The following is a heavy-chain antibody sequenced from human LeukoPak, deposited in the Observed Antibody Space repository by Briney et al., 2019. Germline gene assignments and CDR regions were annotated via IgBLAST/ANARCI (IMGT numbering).Heavy chain of an antibody. Sequence: SEALSLTCTVSGGSISSYYWSWIRQSPGKGLEWIAYIHSSGSTSYNPSLKSRVTISVDTSKNEFSLKLTSVNAADTAVYYCARDRPGGSSLDYWGQGILVTVSS. CDR1: GGSISSYY. V-gene: IGHV4-59*01. CDR2: IHSSGST. CDR3: ARDRPGGSSLDY. D-gene: IGHD6-13*01. J-gene: IGHJ4*02.